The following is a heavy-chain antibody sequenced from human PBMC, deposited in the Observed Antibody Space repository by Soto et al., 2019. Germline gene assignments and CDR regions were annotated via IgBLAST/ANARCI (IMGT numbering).Heavy chain of an antibody. J-gene: IGHJ6*02. Sequence: GGSLRLSCAASGFTFSSYAMSWVRQAPGKGLEWVSAISGSGGSTYYADSVKGRFTISRDNSKNTLYLQMNSLRAEDTAVYYCAKDLSSSWYPLSNMDVWGQGTTVTVSS. CDR1: GFTFSSYA. D-gene: IGHD6-13*01. V-gene: IGHV3-23*01. CDR2: ISGSGGST. CDR3: AKDLSSSWYPLSNMDV.